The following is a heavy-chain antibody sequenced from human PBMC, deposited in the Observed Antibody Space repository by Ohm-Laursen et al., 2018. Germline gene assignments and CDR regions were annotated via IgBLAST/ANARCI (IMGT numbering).Heavy chain of an antibody. CDR3: ARAFWNGYNDAFDV. V-gene: IGHV4-39*01. Sequence: GTLSLTCSVSGGSISSSSYCWGWIRQPPGKGLEWIGNIYYSGSTYYNPSLRSRVSISIHTSQNNFSLKLSSVTATDTAVYYCARAFWNGYNDAFDVWGQGTMVTVSS. CDR2: IYYSGST. D-gene: IGHD3-3*01. J-gene: IGHJ3*01. CDR1: GGSISSSSYC.